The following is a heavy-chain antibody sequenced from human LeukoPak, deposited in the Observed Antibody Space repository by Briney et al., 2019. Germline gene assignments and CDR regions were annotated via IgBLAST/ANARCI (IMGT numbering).Heavy chain of an antibody. CDR3: ARDFVRRTGKPTVFDY. CDR1: GGTFSSYA. Sequence: GASVKVSCKASGGTFSSYAISWVRQAPGQGLEWMGGIIPIFGTANYAQKFQGRVTITADKSTSTAYMELSSLRSDDTAVYYCARDFVRRTGKPTVFDYWGQGTLVTVSS. D-gene: IGHD3-10*01. J-gene: IGHJ4*02. CDR2: IIPIFGTA. V-gene: IGHV1-69*06.